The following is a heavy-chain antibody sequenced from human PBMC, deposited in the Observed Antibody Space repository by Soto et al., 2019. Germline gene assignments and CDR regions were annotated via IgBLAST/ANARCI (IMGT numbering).Heavy chain of an antibody. CDR1: GGSISSSDFF. J-gene: IGHJ5*02. Sequence: PSETLSLTCSVSGGSISSSDFFWGWVRQPPGKGLEWLGSIYHNGNTYYSPSLKSRVTVSIDTSRDQFSLRLTSVTVADTAIYYCARHGVPGYSSGWPDHWGHGTLVTVSS. D-gene: IGHD6-19*01. CDR2: IYHNGNT. V-gene: IGHV4-39*01. CDR3: ARHGVPGYSSGWPDH.